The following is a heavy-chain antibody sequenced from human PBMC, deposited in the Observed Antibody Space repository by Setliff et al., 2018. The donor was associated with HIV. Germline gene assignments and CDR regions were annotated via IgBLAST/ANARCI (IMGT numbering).Heavy chain of an antibody. CDR2: IRYDGNDK. CDR1: AFIFTTYG. D-gene: IGHD5-18*01. J-gene: IGHJ6*03. CDR3: ARDQWGYSYGYYYYYYMDV. Sequence: GGSLRLSCEASAFIFTTYGMHWVRQAPGKGLEWIAFIRYDGNDKYYADSVKGRFTISRDNSKNTLYLQMNSLRAEDTAVYYCARDQWGYSYGYYYYYYMDVWGKGTTVTVSS. V-gene: IGHV3-30*02.